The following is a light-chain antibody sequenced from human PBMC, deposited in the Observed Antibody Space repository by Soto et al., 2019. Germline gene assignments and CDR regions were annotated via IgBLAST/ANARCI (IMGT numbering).Light chain of an antibody. J-gene: IGKJ4*01. CDR1: QDISNY. V-gene: IGKV1-33*01. Sequence: DIQMTQSPSSLSASVGDRVTITCQESQDISNYLNWYQQKPGKAPKLLIYDASNLETGVPSRFSGSGSGTDFTFTISSLQPEDIVTYYCQQYDNLPLTFGGGTKVEIK. CDR2: DAS. CDR3: QQYDNLPLT.